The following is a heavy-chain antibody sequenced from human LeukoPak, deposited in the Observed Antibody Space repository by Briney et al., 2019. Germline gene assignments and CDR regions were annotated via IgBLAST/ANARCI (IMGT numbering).Heavy chain of an antibody. CDR1: GFSLSPSGMC. D-gene: IGHD4-17*01. CDR3: ARIRVTTVTKRVFDY. CDR2: IDWDDAN. V-gene: IGHV2-70*01. J-gene: IGHJ4*02. Sequence: SGPTLVNPTQTLTLTCTFSGFSLSPSGMCVSWIRQPPGKALEWLAHIDWDDANYYSTSLKTRLTISKDTSKDQVVLTMTDMDAVDAVKYYCARIRVTTVTKRVFDYWGQGTLVTVST.